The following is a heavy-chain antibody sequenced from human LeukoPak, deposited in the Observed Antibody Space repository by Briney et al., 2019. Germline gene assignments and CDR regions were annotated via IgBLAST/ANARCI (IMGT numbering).Heavy chain of an antibody. CDR2: ISSNGGST. D-gene: IGHD1-26*01. CDR3: ARKYSGSYGLDY. Sequence: PGGSLRLSCSASGFIFSSYAMHWVRQAPGKGLEFVSGISSNGGSTYYADSVKARFAMSRDNSKNALYLQMSSLRAEDTAVYYCARKYSGSYGLDYWGQGTLVTVSS. CDR1: GFIFSSYA. J-gene: IGHJ4*02. V-gene: IGHV3-64D*06.